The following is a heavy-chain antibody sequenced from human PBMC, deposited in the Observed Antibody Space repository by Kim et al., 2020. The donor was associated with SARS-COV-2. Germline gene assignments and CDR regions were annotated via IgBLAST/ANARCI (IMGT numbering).Heavy chain of an antibody. J-gene: IGHJ4*02. CDR1: GFTFSSYA. V-gene: IGHV3-30*04. D-gene: IGHD3-22*01. CDR2: ISYDGSNK. Sequence: GGSLRLSCAASGFTFSSYAMHWVRQAPGKGLEWVAVISYDGSNKYYADSVKGRFTISRDNSKNTLYLQMNSLRAEDTAVYYCASPGYYDSSGNFYYFDYWRQRTLVTVSS. CDR3: ASPGYYDSSGNFYYFDY.